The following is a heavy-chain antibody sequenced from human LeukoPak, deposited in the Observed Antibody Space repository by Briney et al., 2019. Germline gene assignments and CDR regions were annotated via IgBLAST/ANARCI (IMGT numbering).Heavy chain of an antibody. V-gene: IGHV3-48*03. CDR3: AREGKPTDGYTGAFDN. CDR1: GFTFRSYE. CDR2: ISSSGTTK. Sequence: GGSLRLSCTASGFTFRSYEMNWVRQAPGKGLEWVSYISSSGTTKYYADSVKGRFTISRDNAKNSLHLQMNSLRAEDTAVYYCAREGKPTDGYTGAFDNWGQGTLVTVSS. D-gene: IGHD5-24*01. J-gene: IGHJ4*02.